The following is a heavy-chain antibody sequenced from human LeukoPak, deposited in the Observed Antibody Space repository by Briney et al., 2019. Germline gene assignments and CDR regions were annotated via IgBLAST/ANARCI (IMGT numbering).Heavy chain of an antibody. CDR1: GFTFSGYA. D-gene: IGHD2-15*01. CDR2: INYDGSRS. Sequence: GWSLRLSCVASGFTFSGYAMHWVRQAPGKGLEHVSAINYDGSRSHHGTSVKGRFTISRDNSKNTQYLQMGSLRADDMAVYYCARPQGRLCSGGSCWGVFDIWGQGTMVTVSS. V-gene: IGHV3-64*01. CDR3: ARPQGRLCSGGSCWGVFDI. J-gene: IGHJ3*02.